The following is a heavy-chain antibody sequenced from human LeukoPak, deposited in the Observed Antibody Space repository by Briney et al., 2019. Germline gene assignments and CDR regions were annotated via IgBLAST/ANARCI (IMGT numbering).Heavy chain of an antibody. V-gene: IGHV4-4*09. CDR2: IYTSGST. J-gene: IGHJ2*01. CDR1: GGSISSYY. D-gene: IGHD1-7*01. Sequence: SETLSLTCTVSGGSISSYYWSWIRQPPGKGLEWIGYIYTSGSTNYNPSLKSRVTISVDTSKNQFSLKLSSVTAADTAVYYCARHGYNWNYAPAPAGYFDLWGRGNLVTVSS. CDR3: ARHGYNWNYAPAPAGYFDL.